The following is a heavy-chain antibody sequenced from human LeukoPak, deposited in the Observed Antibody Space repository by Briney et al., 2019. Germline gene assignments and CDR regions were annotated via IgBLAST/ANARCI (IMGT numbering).Heavy chain of an antibody. CDR2: IYYSGSS. J-gene: IGHJ4*02. D-gene: IGHD5-24*01. Sequence: TSETLSLTCTLSGGSINNGGYYWSWIRQHPGDGLEWNGYIYYSGSSYYNTSLRSRVTISVDTSKNHFSLKLSSVTAAVTAVYYCARNRDGYNSFDYWGQGTLVTVSS. CDR3: ARNRDGYNSFDY. V-gene: IGHV4-31*03. CDR1: GGSINNGGYY.